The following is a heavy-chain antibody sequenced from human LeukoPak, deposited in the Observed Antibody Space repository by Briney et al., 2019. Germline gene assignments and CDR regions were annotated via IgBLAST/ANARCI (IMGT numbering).Heavy chain of an antibody. J-gene: IGHJ4*02. D-gene: IGHD1/OR15-1a*01. Sequence: KPGGSLRLSCVGSGFTFSSTWMHWVRQVPGKGLVWVSRIKSDGSSTSYADSVKGRFTISRDNAKNTLYLQMNNLSAEDAAVYYCARNNSFDYWGQGTLVTVSS. CDR3: ARNNSFDY. CDR1: GFTFSSTW. V-gene: IGHV3-74*01. CDR2: IKSDGSST.